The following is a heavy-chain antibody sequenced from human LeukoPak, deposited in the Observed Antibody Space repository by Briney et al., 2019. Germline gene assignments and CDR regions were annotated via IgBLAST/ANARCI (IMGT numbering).Heavy chain of an antibody. CDR1: GGSISSYY. J-gene: IGHJ5*02. CDR3: ARGPLWEEWFLVPNNWFDP. CDR2: IYYSGST. D-gene: IGHD3-3*01. V-gene: IGHV4-59*01. Sequence: SSETLSLTCTVSGGSISSYYWSWIRQPPGKGPEWIGYIYYSGSTNYNPSLKSRVTISVDASKNQFSLKLSSVTAADTAVYYCARGPLWEEWFLVPNNWFDPWGQGTLVTVSS.